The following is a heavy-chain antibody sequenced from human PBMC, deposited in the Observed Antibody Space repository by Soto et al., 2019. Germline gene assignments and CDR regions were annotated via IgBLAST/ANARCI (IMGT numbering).Heavy chain of an antibody. CDR3: AREEVQSVAARSEVDY. D-gene: IGHD6-6*01. Sequence: ASVKVSCKASGYTFTSYAMNWVRQAPGQGLEWMGWINTNTGNPTYAQGFTGRFVFSLDTSVSTAYLQISSLKAEDTAVYYCAREEVQSVAARSEVDYWGQGTLVTVSS. J-gene: IGHJ4*02. V-gene: IGHV7-4-1*02. CDR1: GYTFTSYA. CDR2: INTNTGNP.